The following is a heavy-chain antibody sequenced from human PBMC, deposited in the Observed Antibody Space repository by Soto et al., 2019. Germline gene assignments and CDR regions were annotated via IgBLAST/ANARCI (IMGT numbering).Heavy chain of an antibody. J-gene: IGHJ2*01. Sequence: SETLSLTCAVSGDSISSYYWTWIRQPPGKGLEWIGYIYYSGSTNYNPSLKSRVTISIDTSRNQFSLSLTSVTAADTAVYYCARAFAGTGAYWYFGLWGRGTPVTVSS. V-gene: IGHV4-59*01. D-gene: IGHD2-8*02. CDR2: IYYSGST. CDR1: GDSISSYY. CDR3: ARAFAGTGAYWYFGL.